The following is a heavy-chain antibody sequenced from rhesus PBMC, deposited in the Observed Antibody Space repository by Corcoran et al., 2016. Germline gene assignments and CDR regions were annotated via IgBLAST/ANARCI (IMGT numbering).Heavy chain of an antibody. CDR2: IYGNSAST. V-gene: IGHV4-73*01. D-gene: IGHD3-9*01. CDR3: ARGVASDYYYTDYYFDY. CDR1: GGSISGYYY. Sequence: QVQLQQWGEGLVKPSETLSLTCAVYGGSISGYYYWSWIRQPPGKGLEWIGYIYGNSASTNYNPSLKNRVTISKDTSKNQFSLKRSAVTAADTAVYYCARGVASDYYYTDYYFDYWGQGVLVTVSS. J-gene: IGHJ4*01.